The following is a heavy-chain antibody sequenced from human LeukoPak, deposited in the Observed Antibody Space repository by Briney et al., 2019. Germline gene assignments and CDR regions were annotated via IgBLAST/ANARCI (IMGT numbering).Heavy chain of an antibody. CDR1: GFTFSSYA. Sequence: GGSLRLSCAASGFTFSSYAMHWVRQAPGKGLEWVAVISYDGSNEYYADSVKGRFTISRDNSKNTLYLQMNSLRAEDTAVYYCARDANALCGSTTCSRYYYFDYWGQGTLVTVSS. J-gene: IGHJ4*02. CDR3: ARDANALCGSTTCSRYYYFDY. D-gene: IGHD2-2*01. V-gene: IGHV3-30-3*01. CDR2: ISYDGSNE.